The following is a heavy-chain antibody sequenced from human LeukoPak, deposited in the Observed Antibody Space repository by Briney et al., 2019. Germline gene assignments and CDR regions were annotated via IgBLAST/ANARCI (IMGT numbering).Heavy chain of an antibody. Sequence: SETLSPTCDVSGGSFNDYYWSWIRQPPGKGLEWIGEIRHSGSTNYNLSLKSRVTMSVDTSKNQFSLKLSSVTAADTAVYYCARRGSWSYYYAMDVWGQGTTVAVSS. J-gene: IGHJ6*02. CDR2: IRHSGST. D-gene: IGHD6-13*01. CDR1: GGSFNDYY. V-gene: IGHV4-34*01. CDR3: ARRGSWSYYYAMDV.